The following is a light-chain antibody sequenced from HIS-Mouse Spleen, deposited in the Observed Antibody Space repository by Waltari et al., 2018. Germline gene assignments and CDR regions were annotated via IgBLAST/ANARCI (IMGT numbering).Light chain of an antibody. V-gene: IGLV2-14*01. CDR2: EVS. CDR1: SSDVGGYNY. Sequence: QSALTQPASVSGSPGQSITISCTGTSSDVGGYNYVSWYQQHPGKAPTLMIYEVSSRPSGVSNRFAGSKSGNTASLTISGLQAEDEADYYCSSYTSSSTYWVFGGGTKLTVL. CDR3: SSYTSSSTYWV. J-gene: IGLJ3*02.